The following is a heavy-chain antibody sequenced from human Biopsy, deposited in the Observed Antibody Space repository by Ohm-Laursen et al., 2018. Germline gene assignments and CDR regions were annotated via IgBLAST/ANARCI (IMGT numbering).Heavy chain of an antibody. CDR2: IIPIFGTA. CDR1: GYTLTALS. D-gene: IGHD1-26*01. Sequence: SSVKVSCKVSGYTLTALSMHWVRQAPGQGLEWMGGIIPIFGTANYAQKFQGRVTITADESTSTAYMELSSLRSDDTAVYYCARDALGGGSYRFFYWGQGSLVTVSS. V-gene: IGHV1-69*01. CDR3: ARDALGGGSYRFFY. J-gene: IGHJ4*02.